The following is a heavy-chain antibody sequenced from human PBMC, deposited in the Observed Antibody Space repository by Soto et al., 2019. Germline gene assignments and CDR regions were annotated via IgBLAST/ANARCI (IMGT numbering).Heavy chain of an antibody. J-gene: IGHJ6*02. CDR3: ARDLRNYASYYYGMDV. D-gene: IGHD1-7*01. CDR1: GFTFSSYA. V-gene: IGHV3-30-3*01. CDR2: ISYDGSNK. Sequence: QVQLVESGGGVVQPGRSLRLSCAASGFTFSSYAMHWVRQAPGKGLEWVAVISYDGSNKYYADSVKGRFTISRDNSKNTLYLQMNSLRAEDTAVYYCARDLRNYASYYYGMDVWGQGTTVTVSS.